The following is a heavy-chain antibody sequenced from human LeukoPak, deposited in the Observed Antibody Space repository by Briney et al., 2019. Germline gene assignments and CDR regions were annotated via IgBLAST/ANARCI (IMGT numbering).Heavy chain of an antibody. J-gene: IGHJ3*02. CDR3: ARQKCTSTSCLTKNAFDI. Sequence: SETPSLTCTVSGSISSYYWSWIRQPPGKGLEWIGYIYTSGSTNYNPSLKSRVTISVDTSKNQFSLDLSSVTAADTTVYYCARQKCTSTSCLTKNAFDIWGQGTMVTVSS. V-gene: IGHV4-4*09. CDR1: GSISSYY. D-gene: IGHD2-2*01. CDR2: IYTSGST.